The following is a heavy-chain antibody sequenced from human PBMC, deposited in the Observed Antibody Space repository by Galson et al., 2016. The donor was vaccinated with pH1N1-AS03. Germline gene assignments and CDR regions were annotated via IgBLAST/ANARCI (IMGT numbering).Heavy chain of an antibody. Sequence: SLRLSCAASGFTFSNYAMAWVRQAPGKGLEWVSGIGANGGSTYSDADSVKGRFIISRDNSKNTLYLQMYSLTAEDTAIYYCANLFGDYSFDYWGQGTLVSVSS. CDR2: IGANGGST. J-gene: IGHJ4*02. CDR3: ANLFGDYSFDY. D-gene: IGHD4-17*01. V-gene: IGHV3-23*01. CDR1: GFTFSNYA.